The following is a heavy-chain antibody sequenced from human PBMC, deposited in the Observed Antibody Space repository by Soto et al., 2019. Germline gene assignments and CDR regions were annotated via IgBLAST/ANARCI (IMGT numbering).Heavy chain of an antibody. J-gene: IGHJ6*02. V-gene: IGHV1-69*13. CDR3: ARDAVVVVPAANYYYGMDV. D-gene: IGHD2-2*01. CDR2: IIPIFGTA. CDR1: GGTFSSYA. Sequence: SVKVSCKVSGGTFSSYAISWVRQAPGQGLEWMGGIIPIFGTANYAQKFQGRVTITADESTSTAYMELSSLRSEDTAVYYCARDAVVVVPAANYYYGMDVWGQGTTVTVSS.